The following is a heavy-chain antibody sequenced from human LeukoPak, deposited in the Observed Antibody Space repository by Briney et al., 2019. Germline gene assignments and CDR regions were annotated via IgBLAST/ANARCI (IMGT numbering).Heavy chain of an antibody. Sequence: GVSLRLSCAASGFTFSTYAMSWVRQAPGKGLEWVSDITDSGGGTFYTDSVKGRFTISRDNSKNTLYLQMNRLRVEDTAVYYCAKTVTGYWFFDLWGRGTLVTVSS. J-gene: IGHJ2*01. CDR3: AKTVTGYWFFDL. V-gene: IGHV3-23*01. D-gene: IGHD3-9*01. CDR1: GFTFSTYA. CDR2: ITDSGGGT.